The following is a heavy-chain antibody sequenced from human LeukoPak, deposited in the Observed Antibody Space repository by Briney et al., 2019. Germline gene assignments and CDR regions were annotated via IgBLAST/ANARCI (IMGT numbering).Heavy chain of an antibody. V-gene: IGHV4-59*01. J-gene: IGHJ3*02. Sequence: SETLSLTCTVSGGSISSYYWSWLRQPPGKGLEWIGYIYYSGSTNYNPSLKSRVTISADTSKNQFSLKLSSVTAADTAVYFCARARNYYDSSDYYYEGDAFDIWGQGTMVTVSS. CDR2: IYYSGST. D-gene: IGHD3-22*01. CDR1: GGSISSYY. CDR3: ARARNYYDSSDYYYEGDAFDI.